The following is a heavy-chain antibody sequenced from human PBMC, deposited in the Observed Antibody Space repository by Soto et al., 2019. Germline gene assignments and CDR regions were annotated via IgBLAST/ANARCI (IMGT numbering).Heavy chain of an antibody. CDR3: ARGHTTSPNWFDP. Sequence: GGSMRLSCAASGFTFSSYWMSWVRQAPGKGLEWVANIKQDGSEKFYVDSVKGRFTISKDNAKNSVYLQMNSLRAEDTAVYYCARGHTTSPNWFDPWGQGTLGTVSS. V-gene: IGHV3-7*03. CDR2: IKQDGSEK. J-gene: IGHJ5*02. D-gene: IGHD2-2*01. CDR1: GFTFSSYW.